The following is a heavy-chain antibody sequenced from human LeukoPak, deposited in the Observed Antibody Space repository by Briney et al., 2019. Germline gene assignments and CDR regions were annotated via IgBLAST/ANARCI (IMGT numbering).Heavy chain of an antibody. CDR2: INTDGSST. J-gene: IGHJ3*02. D-gene: IGHD1-26*01. CDR3: LTVVETTIAAFDI. Sequence: GGSLRLSCAASGFTFSSYWMHWVRQAPGKGLVWVSRINTDGSSTSYADSVKGRFTISRDNAKNVLYLQMNSLRVEDTAVYYCLTVVETTIAAFDIWGQGTMVTVSS. CDR1: GFTFSSYW. V-gene: IGHV3-74*01.